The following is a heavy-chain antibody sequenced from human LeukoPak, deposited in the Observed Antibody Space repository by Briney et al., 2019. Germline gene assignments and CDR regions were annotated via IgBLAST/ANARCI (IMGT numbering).Heavy chain of an antibody. J-gene: IGHJ6*03. Sequence: GGSLRLSCAASGFTFSSYDMTWVRQAPGEGLEWISYIHDGGSPIYYADSVKGRFTVSRDNAKNSLYLQMNSLRAEETAVYFFASTQGGYSFGYSSNYYMDVWGKGTTVTVSS. D-gene: IGHD5-18*01. CDR2: IHDGGSPI. CDR3: ASTQGGYSFGYSSNYYMDV. V-gene: IGHV3-48*01. CDR1: GFTFSSYD.